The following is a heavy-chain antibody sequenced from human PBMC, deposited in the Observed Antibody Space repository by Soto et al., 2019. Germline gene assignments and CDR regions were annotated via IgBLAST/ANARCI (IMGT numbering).Heavy chain of an antibody. D-gene: IGHD6-6*01. CDR1: GFTFDDYA. CDR2: ISWNSGSI. Sequence: EVQLVESGGGLVQPGRSLRLSCAASGFTFDDYAMHWVRQAPGKGLEWVSGISWNSGSIGYADSVKGRFTISRDNAKNSLYLQMNSLRAEDTALYYCAKDKVGSSSALDYWGQGTLVTVSS. J-gene: IGHJ4*02. V-gene: IGHV3-9*01. CDR3: AKDKVGSSSALDY.